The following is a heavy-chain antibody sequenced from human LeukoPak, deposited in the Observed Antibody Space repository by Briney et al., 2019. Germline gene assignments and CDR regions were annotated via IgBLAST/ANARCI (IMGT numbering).Heavy chain of an antibody. V-gene: IGHV4-59*11. J-gene: IGHJ6*02. CDR1: GGSLTYHY. CDR3: ARDSLGSSWNGMDV. Sequence: PSETLSHTCTVSGGSLTYHYWNWMRQSPGRGLEWIGYTYYSGSAYYNPSLKSRVTISVDTSKNQVYLKLDSVTAADTAAYYCARDSLGSSWNGMDVWGQGTTVTVSS. D-gene: IGHD6-13*01. CDR2: TYYSGSA.